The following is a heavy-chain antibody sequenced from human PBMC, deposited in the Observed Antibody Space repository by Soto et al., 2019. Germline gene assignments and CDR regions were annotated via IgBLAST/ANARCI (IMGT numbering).Heavy chain of an antibody. CDR3: AKPSYIRAWQITETPLDY. CDR2: ISYDEGKK. V-gene: IGHV3-30*18. J-gene: IGHJ4*02. Sequence: QVQLAESGGGVVQPGRSLRLSCAASGFIFSSYGMHWVRQAPGKGLEWVAFISYDEGKKYYSDSVKGRFTISRDISKSTLYLQMNSLRAEDTAVYYCAKPSYIRAWQITETPLDYWGQGTLVPVSS. D-gene: IGHD1-20*01. CDR1: GFIFSSYG.